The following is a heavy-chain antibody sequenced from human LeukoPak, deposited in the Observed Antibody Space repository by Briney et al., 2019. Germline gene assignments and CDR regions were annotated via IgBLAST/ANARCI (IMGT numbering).Heavy chain of an antibody. D-gene: IGHD5-18*01. CDR2: IYWDDDK. V-gene: IGHV2-5*02. Sequence: SGPTLVKPTQTLTLTCTFSGFSLSTSGMGVGWIRQPPGKALEWLALIYWDDDKLYSPSLKSRLTITKDTSKNQVVLTMTNMDPVDTATYYCAHRKIQLWPFDYWGQGTLVTVSS. CDR3: AHRKIQLWPFDY. J-gene: IGHJ4*02. CDR1: GFSLSTSGMG.